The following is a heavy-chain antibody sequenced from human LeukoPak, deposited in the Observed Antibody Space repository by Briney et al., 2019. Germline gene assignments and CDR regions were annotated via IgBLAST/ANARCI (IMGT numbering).Heavy chain of an antibody. Sequence: ASVKVSCKVSGYTLTESSMHWVRQAPGKGLEWMGGFDPEDGETIYAQKFQGRVTMTEDTSTDTAYMELSSLRSEDTAVYYCATVGGYCSSTSCSIAPGYYYYYGMDVWGKGTTVTVSS. J-gene: IGHJ6*04. CDR1: GYTLTESS. V-gene: IGHV1-24*01. CDR3: ATVGGYCSSTSCSIAPGYYYYYGMDV. CDR2: FDPEDGET. D-gene: IGHD2-2*01.